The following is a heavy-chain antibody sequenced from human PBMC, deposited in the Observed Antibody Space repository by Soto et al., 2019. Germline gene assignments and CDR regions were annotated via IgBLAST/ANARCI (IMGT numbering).Heavy chain of an antibody. CDR2: ILNDGSNR. CDR1: GFTFSNYG. V-gene: IGHV3-33*01. J-gene: IGHJ6*02. D-gene: IGHD3-16*01. Sequence: QVQLVESGGGVVQPGRSLRLSCAASGFTFSNYGMHWVRQAPGKGLEWVAVILNDGSNRYHADSVKDRFTISRDNSKNSLYLQMTSQRAGDTAVYYWAMDDEYLGNGMDVWGQGTTVTVS. CDR3: AMDDEYLGNGMDV.